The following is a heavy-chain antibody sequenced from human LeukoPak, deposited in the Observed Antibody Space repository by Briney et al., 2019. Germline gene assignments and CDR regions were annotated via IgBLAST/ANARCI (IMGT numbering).Heavy chain of an antibody. D-gene: IGHD1-26*01. CDR1: GFTLSSSG. V-gene: IGHV3-30*18. J-gene: IGHJ4*02. CDR2: ISFDGSNK. CDR3: AKDSLRKSIVGPTTRGVNDY. Sequence: RGSLRHSSVAPGFTLSSSGMHSVRQAPRKGLGWVAVISFDGSNKYYAESPKSGFTISRDHSKNTVYLQMNSLRDEDTAVYYCAKDSLRKSIVGPTTRGVNDYWGQGNLVPVTS.